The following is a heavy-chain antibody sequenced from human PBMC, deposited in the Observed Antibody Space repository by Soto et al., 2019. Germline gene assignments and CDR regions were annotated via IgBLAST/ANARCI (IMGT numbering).Heavy chain of an antibody. CDR1: GFIFSNYW. J-gene: IGHJ4*02. D-gene: IGHD2-15*01. CDR3: AREKSTSARRYFDS. V-gene: IGHV3-48*04. Sequence: EVQLVESGGGLVQPGGSLRLSCAASGFIFSNYWIFWVRQAPGRGLEWVSHITSSGHVTYYSESVKGRFTVSRDNSKNSVYLQMSSLSAEDTAVYHCAREKSTSARRYFDSWGQGALVSVSS. CDR2: ITSSGHVT.